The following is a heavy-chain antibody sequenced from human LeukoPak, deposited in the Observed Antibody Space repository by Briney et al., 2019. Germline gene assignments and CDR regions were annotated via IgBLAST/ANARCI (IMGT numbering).Heavy chain of an antibody. CDR3: ARFLGRITISGVVPYGMDV. J-gene: IGHJ6*02. CDR2: IYSAGGT. D-gene: IGHD3-3*01. V-gene: IGHV3-53*04. CDR1: GFTVSSNY. Sequence: GRSLRLSCAASGFTVSSNYMTWVRQAPGKGLEWVSLIYSAGGTYYTDSVKGRFTISRHSSKNTLYLQMNSLRGEDTAVYYCARFLGRITISGVVPYGMDVWGQGTTVTVSS.